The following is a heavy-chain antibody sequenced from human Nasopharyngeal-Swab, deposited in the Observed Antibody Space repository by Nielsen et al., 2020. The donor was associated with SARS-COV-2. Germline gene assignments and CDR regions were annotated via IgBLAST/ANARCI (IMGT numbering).Heavy chain of an antibody. CDR1: GFTFSSYW. CDR2: ITRDGSST. J-gene: IGHJ4*02. D-gene: IGHD3-22*01. V-gene: IGHV3-74*01. CDR3: ARVKYDSSGYYYSGSDY. Sequence: GESLKISCAASGFTFSSYWMHWVRQAPGKGLVWVSRITRDGSSTSYADSVKGRFTSSRDNAKNTLYLQMNSLRAEDTAVYYCARVKYDSSGYYYSGSDYWGQGTLVTVSS.